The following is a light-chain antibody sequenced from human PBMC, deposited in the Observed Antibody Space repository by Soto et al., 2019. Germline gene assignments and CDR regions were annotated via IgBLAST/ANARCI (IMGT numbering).Light chain of an antibody. V-gene: IGKV3-20*01. CDR3: QQYESSPLT. CDR2: GAS. J-gene: IGKJ4*01. CDR1: QSVSSSY. Sequence: EIVLTQSPGTLSLSPGERATLSCRASQSVSSSYLAWYQQKPGQAPRLLIYGASSRAPGIPDRFSGSGSGTNLTLTISRLQPEHFAVNCCQQYESSPLTFGEGTKLDIK.